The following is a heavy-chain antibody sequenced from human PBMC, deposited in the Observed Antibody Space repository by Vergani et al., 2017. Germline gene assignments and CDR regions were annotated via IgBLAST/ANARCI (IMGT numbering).Heavy chain of an antibody. J-gene: IGHJ5*02. D-gene: IGHD6-13*01. V-gene: IGHV4-59*08. CDR1: GGSIRSYY. Sequence: QVQLQESGPGRVKPSETLSLTCTVPGGSIRSYYWSWIRQPPGKGLEWIGYIYYSGSTNYNPSLKSRVNISVDTAKNQFSRKLSCVTDADTAVYYGASASLIAAAALNWFDPWGQGTLVTVSS. CDR2: IYYSGST. CDR3: ASASLIAAAALNWFDP.